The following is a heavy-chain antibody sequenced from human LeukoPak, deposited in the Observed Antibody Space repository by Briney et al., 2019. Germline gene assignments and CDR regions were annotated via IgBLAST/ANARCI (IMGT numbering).Heavy chain of an antibody. D-gene: IGHD3-10*01. V-gene: IGHV4-34*01. CDR3: ARQPRMVRGTQIDY. CDR1: GGPFSGYY. Sequence: PSETLSLTCAVYGGPFSGYYWGWIRQPPGKGLEWIGEINHSGSTNYNPSLKSRVTISVDTSKNQFSLKLSSVTAADTAVYYCARQPRMVRGTQIDYWGQGTLVTVSS. CDR2: INHSGST. J-gene: IGHJ4*02.